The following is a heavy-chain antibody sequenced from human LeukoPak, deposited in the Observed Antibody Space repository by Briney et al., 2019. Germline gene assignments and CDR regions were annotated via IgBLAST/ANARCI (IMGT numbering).Heavy chain of an antibody. J-gene: IGHJ4*02. Sequence: PSETLSLTCTVSGGSISSYYWSWIRQPPGKGLEWIGYIYYSGSTNYNPSLKSRVTISVDTSKNQFSLKLSSVTAADTAVYYCARGDYDLLTGYYTQFDYWGQGTLVTVSS. V-gene: IGHV4-59*01. CDR2: IYYSGST. CDR1: GGSISSYY. CDR3: ARGDYDLLTGYYTQFDY. D-gene: IGHD3-9*01.